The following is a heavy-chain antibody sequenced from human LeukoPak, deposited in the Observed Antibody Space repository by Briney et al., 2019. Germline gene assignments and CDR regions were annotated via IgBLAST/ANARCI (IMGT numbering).Heavy chain of an antibody. CDR2: IKQDGTEK. V-gene: IGHV3-7*05. J-gene: IGHJ4*02. D-gene: IGHD6-13*01. CDR3: ARDRRLAAAGVFLDY. Sequence: GGSLRLSCAASGFTFSTYWMSWVRQAPGKGLEWVASIKQDGTEKYYVDSVKGRFTISRDNAKNSLYLQMNSLRAEDTAVYYCARDRRLAAAGVFLDYWGQGTLVTVSS. CDR1: GFTFSTYW.